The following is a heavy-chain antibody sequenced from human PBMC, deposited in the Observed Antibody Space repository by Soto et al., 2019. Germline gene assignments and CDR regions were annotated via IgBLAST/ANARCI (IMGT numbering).Heavy chain of an antibody. D-gene: IGHD5-12*01. CDR3: AREPSGYSGYDPCFDY. V-gene: IGHV4-30-4*01. CDR2: IYYSGST. J-gene: IGHJ4*02. Sequence: QVQLQESGPGLVKPSQTLSLTCTVSGGSISSGDYYWSWIRQPPGKGLEWIGYIYYSGSTYYNPSLKSRVTISVDTSKNQSSLKLSSVTAADTAVYYCAREPSGYSGYDPCFDYWGQGTLVTVSS. CDR1: GGSISSGDYY.